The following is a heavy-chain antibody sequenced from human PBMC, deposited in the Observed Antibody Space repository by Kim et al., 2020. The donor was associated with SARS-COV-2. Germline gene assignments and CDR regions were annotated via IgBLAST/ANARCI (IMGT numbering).Heavy chain of an antibody. D-gene: IGHD2-2*01. CDR2: INHSGST. J-gene: IGHJ6*02. Sequence: SETLSLTCAVYGGSFSGYYWSWIRQPPGKGLEWIGEINHSGSTNYNPSLKSRVTISVDTSKNQFSLKLSSVTAADTAVYYCARVPIVVVPARYYYYYYGMDVWGQGTTVTVSS. V-gene: IGHV4-34*01. CDR1: GGSFSGYY. CDR3: ARVPIVVVPARYYYYYYGMDV.